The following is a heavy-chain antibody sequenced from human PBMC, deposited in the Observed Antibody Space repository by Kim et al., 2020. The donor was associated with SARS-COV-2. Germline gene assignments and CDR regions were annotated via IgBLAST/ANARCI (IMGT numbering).Heavy chain of an antibody. V-gene: IGHV1-24*01. CDR3: ATDRGEVRGVTSLGFDY. J-gene: IGHJ4*02. D-gene: IGHD3-10*01. CDR2: FDPEDGET. CDR1: GYTLTELS. Sequence: ASVKVSCKVSGYTLTELSMHWVRQAPGKGLEWMGGFDPEDGETIYAQKFQGRVTMTEDTSTDTAYMELSSLRSEDTAVYYCATDRGEVRGVTSLGFDYWGQGTLVTVSS.